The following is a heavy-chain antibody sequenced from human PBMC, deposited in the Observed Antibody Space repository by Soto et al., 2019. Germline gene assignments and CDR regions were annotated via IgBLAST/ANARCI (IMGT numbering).Heavy chain of an antibody. D-gene: IGHD4-17*01. CDR2: IYYSGST. J-gene: IGHJ4*02. V-gene: IGHV4-59*01. CDR3: ARFLLDYGDYYFDY. CDR1: GGSFTGYY. Sequence: SETLSLTGAVSGGSFTGYYGSWIRPPPGKGLEWIGYIYYSGSTNYNPSLKSRVTISVDTSKNQFSLKLSSVTAADTAVYYCARFLLDYGDYYFDYWGKGTLVTVSS.